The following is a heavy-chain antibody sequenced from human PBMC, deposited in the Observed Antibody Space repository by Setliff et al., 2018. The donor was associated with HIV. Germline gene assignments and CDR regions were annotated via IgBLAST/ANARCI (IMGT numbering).Heavy chain of an antibody. Sequence: SETLSLTCAVYGGSFSGYYWSWIRQSPGKGLEWIGEINHSESTNYNPSVKRRVTISIDTSKNQISLKLSSVTAADTAVYYCARTLRAAAMGYFDYWGQGTLVTVSS. J-gene: IGHJ4*02. CDR3: ARTLRAAAMGYFDY. CDR2: INHSEST. CDR1: GGSFSGYY. D-gene: IGHD5-18*01. V-gene: IGHV4-34*01.